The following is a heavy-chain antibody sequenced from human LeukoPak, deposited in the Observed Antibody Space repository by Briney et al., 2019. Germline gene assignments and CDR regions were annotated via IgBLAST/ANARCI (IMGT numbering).Heavy chain of an antibody. CDR2: ISDDGSNK. CDR3: AKVPHYGDYEDY. D-gene: IGHD4-17*01. CDR1: GFTFSNYG. J-gene: IGHJ4*02. V-gene: IGHV3-30*18. Sequence: PGGSLRLSCAASGFTFSNYGMHWVRQAPGKGLEWVTVISDDGSNKYYADSVKGRFTISRDNSKNTLYLQMNSLRAEDTAVYYCAKVPHYGDYEDYWGQGTLVTVSS.